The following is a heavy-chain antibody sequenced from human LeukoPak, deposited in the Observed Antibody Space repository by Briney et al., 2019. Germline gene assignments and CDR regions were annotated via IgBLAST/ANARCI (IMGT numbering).Heavy chain of an antibody. D-gene: IGHD2-15*01. CDR1: GFTFSSYE. J-gene: IGHJ4*02. CDR2: ISSSGSTI. V-gene: IGHV3-48*03. Sequence: GGSLRLSCAASGFTFSSYEMNWVRQAPGKGLEWVSYISSSGSTIYYADSVKGRFTISRDNAKNSLYLQMNSLRAEDTAVYYCATSPLGYCSGGSCYDRNYWGQGTLVTVSS. CDR3: ATSPLGYCSGGSCYDRNY.